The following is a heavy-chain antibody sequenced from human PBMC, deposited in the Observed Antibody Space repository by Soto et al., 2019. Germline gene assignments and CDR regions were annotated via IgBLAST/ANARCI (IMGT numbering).Heavy chain of an antibody. Sequence: EVQLVESGGGLVQPGGSLRLSCVASGFTFSSYWMHWVRQAPGKGLVWVSSISNDGSSTSYADPVKGRFTSSRDNAKNTLYLQMNSLRAKDTAVYYGARLPNKIPQNWGQGTLVIVS. V-gene: IGHV3-74*01. CDR3: ARLPNKIPQN. CDR2: ISNDGSST. J-gene: IGHJ1*01. CDR1: GFTFSSYW.